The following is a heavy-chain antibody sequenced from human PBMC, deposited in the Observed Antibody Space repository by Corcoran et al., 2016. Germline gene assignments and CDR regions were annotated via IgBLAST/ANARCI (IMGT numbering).Heavy chain of an antibody. CDR3: AGDRRGAVAGPDGYYFDY. V-gene: IGHV4-4*07. CDR1: GGSISGSY. CDR2: IYTSGST. J-gene: IGHJ4*02. D-gene: IGHD6-19*01. Sequence: QVQLQESGPGLVKPSETLSLTCTVSGGSISGSYWSWIRQPAGKGLEWIGRIYTSGSTSYNPSLKSRVTMSVDTSRNQFSLKLTSVTAADTAVYYCAGDRRGAVAGPDGYYFDYWGQGTLVTVSS.